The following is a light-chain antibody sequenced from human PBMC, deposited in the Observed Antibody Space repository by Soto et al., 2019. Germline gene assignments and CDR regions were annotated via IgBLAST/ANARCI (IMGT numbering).Light chain of an antibody. Sequence: DIVMTQSPDSLAVSLGERATINCKSSQSVLYSSNNKNYLAWYQQKPGQPPRLLIYWTSTRASGVPDRFSGSGSGTDFTRTISSLQAEDVAIYYCQQHYNTPPTFGQGTKVEIK. CDR3: QQHYNTPPT. V-gene: IGKV4-1*01. CDR2: WTS. J-gene: IGKJ1*01. CDR1: QSVLYSSNNKNY.